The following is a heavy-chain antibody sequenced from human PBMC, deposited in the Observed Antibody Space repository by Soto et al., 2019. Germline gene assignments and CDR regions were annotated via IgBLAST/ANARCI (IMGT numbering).Heavy chain of an antibody. J-gene: IGHJ3*02. D-gene: IGHD3-22*01. CDR3: AREINYYDSSGNHDAFDI. Sequence: ASVKVSCKASDYTFTNYNIGWVRQATGQGLEWLGWISAHNGRTTYVNKFRGRVTMTTDTSTSTAYMELRSLRSDDTAFYYCAREINYYDSSGNHDAFDIWGQGTMVTVSS. CDR2: ISAHNGRT. V-gene: IGHV1-18*01. CDR1: DYTFTNYN.